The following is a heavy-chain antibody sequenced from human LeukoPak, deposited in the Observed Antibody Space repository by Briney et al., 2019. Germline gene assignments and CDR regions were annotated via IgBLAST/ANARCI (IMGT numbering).Heavy chain of an antibody. Sequence: VASVKVSCEASGYTFTRHYIHWVRQAPGQGLEWMGWINPNSGGTNYAQKFQGRVTMTRDTSISTAYMELSRLRSDDTAVYYCARDPRYYDSSGYYLFFDYWGQGTLVTVSS. V-gene: IGHV1-2*02. CDR1: GYTFTRHY. D-gene: IGHD3-22*01. CDR2: INPNSGGT. CDR3: ARDPRYYDSSGYYLFFDY. J-gene: IGHJ4*02.